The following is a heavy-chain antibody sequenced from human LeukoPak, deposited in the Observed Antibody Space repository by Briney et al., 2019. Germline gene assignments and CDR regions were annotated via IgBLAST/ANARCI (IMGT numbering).Heavy chain of an antibody. D-gene: IGHD2/OR15-2a*01. V-gene: IGHV3-7*01. CDR1: GFTFSSYW. CDR3: ARGPTRANSSDY. Sequence: GGSLRLSCAASGFTFSSYWTSWVRQAPGKGLEWVAKIKQDGSEKYYVDSVKGRFTISRDNAKNSLYLQMNSLRAEDTAVYYCARGPTRANSSDYWGQGTLVTVSS. CDR2: IKQDGSEK. J-gene: IGHJ4*02.